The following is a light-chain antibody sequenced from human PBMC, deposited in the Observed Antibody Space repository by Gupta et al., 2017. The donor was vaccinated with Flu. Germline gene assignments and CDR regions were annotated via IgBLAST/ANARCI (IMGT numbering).Light chain of an antibody. Sequence: GCISYRSSQSLLTSNGYNYLDWYLQKPGQPPQLLIYLASSRANGVPDRFSGSGSGTNFTLRIGRMEAEDVGVYYCKQLLRTCTFGQGSKLDIK. CDR1: QSLLTSNGYNY. V-gene: IGKV2-28*01. J-gene: IGKJ2*02. CDR2: LAS. CDR3: KQLLRTCT.